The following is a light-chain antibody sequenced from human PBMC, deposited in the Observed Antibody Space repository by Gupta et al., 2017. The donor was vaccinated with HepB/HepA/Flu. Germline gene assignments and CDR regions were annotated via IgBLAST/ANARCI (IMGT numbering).Light chain of an antibody. CDR1: QSVLYSSNNKNY. V-gene: IGKV4-1*01. Sequence: DIVMTQSPDSLAVSLGERATINCKSSQSVLYSSNNKNYLAWYQQKPGQPPKLLIYWASTRESGVPDRFSGSGSGTDFTLTIRSLQAEDVAVYYCQQYYSTPPTFGQGTKVESK. CDR3: QQYYSTPPT. CDR2: WAS. J-gene: IGKJ1*01.